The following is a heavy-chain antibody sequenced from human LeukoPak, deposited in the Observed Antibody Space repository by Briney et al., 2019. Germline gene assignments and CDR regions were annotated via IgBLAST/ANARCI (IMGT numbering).Heavy chain of an antibody. Sequence: PGGSLRLSCAASGFTFSSYAMSWVRQAPGKGLEWVSAIGGSGGSTYYADSVKGRFTISRDNSKNTLYLQMNSLRAEDTAVYYCAKGRPGYCSSTSCPGDAFDIWGQGTMVTVSS. CDR1: GFTFSSYA. V-gene: IGHV3-23*01. CDR3: AKGRPGYCSSTSCPGDAFDI. J-gene: IGHJ3*02. CDR2: IGGSGGST. D-gene: IGHD2-2*01.